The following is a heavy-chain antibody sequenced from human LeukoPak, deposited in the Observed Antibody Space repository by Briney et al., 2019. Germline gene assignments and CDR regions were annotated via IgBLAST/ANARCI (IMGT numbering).Heavy chain of an antibody. CDR3: ARDSSSWYASRYYYYYMDV. J-gene: IGHJ6*03. CDR1: GYTSTSYD. Sequence: ASVKVSRKASGYTSTSYDINWVRQATGQGLEWMGWMNLNSGNTGYAQKFQGRVTITRNTSISTAYMELSSLRSDDTAVYYCARDSSSWYASRYYYYYMDVWGKGTTVTVSS. V-gene: IGHV1-8*03. D-gene: IGHD6-13*01. CDR2: MNLNSGNT.